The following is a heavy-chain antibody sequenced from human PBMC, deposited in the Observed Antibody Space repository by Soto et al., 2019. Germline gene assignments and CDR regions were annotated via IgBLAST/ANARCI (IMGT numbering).Heavy chain of an antibody. J-gene: IGHJ4*02. D-gene: IGHD3-10*01. CDR3: ARGRASGSYYLLDY. Sequence: VASVKVSCKASGNTFTSYDINWVRQATGHGLEWMGWINPNSGNIGYAQKFQGRVTMTRDTAIRTAYMEVSRLRSDDTAVYCCARGRASGSYYLLDYWGQGTLVTVSS. V-gene: IGHV1-8*01. CDR1: GNTFTSYD. CDR2: INPNSGNI.